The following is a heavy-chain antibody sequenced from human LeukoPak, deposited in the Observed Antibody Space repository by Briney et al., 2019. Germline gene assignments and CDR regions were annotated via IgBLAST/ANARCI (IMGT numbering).Heavy chain of an antibody. V-gene: IGHV4-4*07. CDR1: GGSISSYY. J-gene: IGHJ6*02. Sequence: NPSETLSLTCTVSGGSISSYYWSWIRQPAGKGLEWIGRIYTSGSTNYNPSLKSRVTISVDTSKNQFSLKLSSVTAADTAVYYCARWTRREVSNYYYYGMDVWGQGTTVTVSS. D-gene: IGHD1-14*01. CDR2: IYTSGST. CDR3: ARWTRREVSNYYYYGMDV.